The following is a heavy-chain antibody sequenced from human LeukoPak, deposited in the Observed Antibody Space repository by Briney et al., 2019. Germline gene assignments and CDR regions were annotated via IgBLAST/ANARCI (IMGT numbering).Heavy chain of an antibody. D-gene: IGHD3-22*01. Sequence: GGSLRRSCAASGFTFSSYGMHWVRQAPGKGLEGVAFIGYDGNNKRYLDSVKGRFAISRDNSNNTLYLQMNSLSPEDTAVYSCATPGGYYHGGFDYWGQGTLVTVSS. J-gene: IGHJ4*02. CDR2: IGYDGNNK. CDR3: ATPGGYYHGGFDY. CDR1: GFTFSSYG. V-gene: IGHV3-30*02.